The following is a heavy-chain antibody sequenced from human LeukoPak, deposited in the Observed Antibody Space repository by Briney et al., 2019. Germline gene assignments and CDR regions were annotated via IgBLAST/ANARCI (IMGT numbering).Heavy chain of an antibody. CDR3: ARTGTWYWYFDL. D-gene: IGHD1-7*01. CDR2: IYHSGST. J-gene: IGHJ2*01. Sequence: PSETLSLTCTVSGGSISSGGYYWSWIRQPPGKGLEWIGCIYHSGSTYYNPSLKSRVTISVDRSKNQFSLKLSSVTAADTAVYYCARTGTWYWYFDLWGRGTLVTVSS. CDR1: GGSISSGGYY. V-gene: IGHV4-30-2*01.